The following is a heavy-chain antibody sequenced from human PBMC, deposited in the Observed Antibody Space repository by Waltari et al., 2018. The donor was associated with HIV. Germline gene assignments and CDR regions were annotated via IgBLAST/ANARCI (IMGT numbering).Heavy chain of an antibody. Sequence: QLQLQESGPGLVKPSETLTLTCTVSGAPMTSSSYYWGWSLQPPGKGLEWIGSMSYSVSTYHNPSLRSRLTISVDTSKNQFSLKLTSVTAADTAVYYCARSFSGYSNYFDPWGQGTLVTVSS. CDR2: MSYSVST. J-gene: IGHJ5*02. CDR1: GAPMTSSSYY. CDR3: ARSFSGYSNYFDP. V-gene: IGHV4-39*01. D-gene: IGHD4-4*01.